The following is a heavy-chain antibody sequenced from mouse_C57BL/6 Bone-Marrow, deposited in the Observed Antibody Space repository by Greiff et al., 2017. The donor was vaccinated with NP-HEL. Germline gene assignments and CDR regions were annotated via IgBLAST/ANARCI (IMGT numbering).Heavy chain of an antibody. Sequence: EVQLVESGGGLVKPGGSLKLSCAASGFTFSSYAMSWVRQTPEKRLEWVATISDGGSYTHYPDNGKGRFPISSDNAKNNLYLQMSHLKSEDTAMYYCARVTVVKEFYFDYWGQGTTLTVSS. CDR1: GFTFSSYA. CDR3: ARVTVVKEFYFDY. J-gene: IGHJ2*01. V-gene: IGHV5-4*01. CDR2: ISDGGSYT. D-gene: IGHD1-1*01.